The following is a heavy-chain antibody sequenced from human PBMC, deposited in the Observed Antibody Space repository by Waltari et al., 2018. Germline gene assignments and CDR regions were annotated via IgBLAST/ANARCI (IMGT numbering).Heavy chain of an antibody. J-gene: IGHJ3*01. CDR1: GSSFSKSD. CDR3: AKDRSGWPSDGFDL. Sequence: EVQLLESGGGLIQPGGSVRLSCAASGSSFSKSDRGWLRQAPGKGLEWVSSISGSAGTTAYADSVKGRFTISRDKAKNTLYLEMNGLRADDSAMYYCAKDRSGWPSDGFDLWGQGTMVTV. CDR2: ISGSAGTT. V-gene: IGHV3-23*01. D-gene: IGHD6-19*01.